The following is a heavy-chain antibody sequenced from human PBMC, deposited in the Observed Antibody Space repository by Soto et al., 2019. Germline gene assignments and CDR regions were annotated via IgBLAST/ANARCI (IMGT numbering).Heavy chain of an antibody. CDR3: ARGGQDYYGEGSYYNEGVHY. V-gene: IGHV1-69*01. Sequence: QVQLVQSGAELKKHGSAVKVSCKASGGTFSSYAISWVRQAPGKGLEWMGGIIPIFGTANHAQKFQGGVTITADESTSTAYMELSSLRSEDTVVYYCARGGQDYYGEGSYYNEGVHYWGQGTLVTVSS. D-gene: IGHD3-10*01. J-gene: IGHJ4*02. CDR1: GGTFSSYA. CDR2: IIPIFGTA.